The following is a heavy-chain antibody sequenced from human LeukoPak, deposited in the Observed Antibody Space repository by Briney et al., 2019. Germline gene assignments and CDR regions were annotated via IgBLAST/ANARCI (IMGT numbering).Heavy chain of an antibody. V-gene: IGHV5-51*01. D-gene: IGHD3-22*01. J-gene: IGHJ4*02. CDR3: ARLALYDSSDYFSPYYFDF. CDR1: GYSFTNYW. CDR2: IYPGDSDP. Sequence: GESLKISCKGSGYSFTNYWIGWVRQMPGKGLEWMGIIYPGDSDPRYSPSFQGQVTISADKSISTAYLQWSSLKASDTAMYYCARLALYDSSDYFSPYYFDFWGQGTLVTVSS.